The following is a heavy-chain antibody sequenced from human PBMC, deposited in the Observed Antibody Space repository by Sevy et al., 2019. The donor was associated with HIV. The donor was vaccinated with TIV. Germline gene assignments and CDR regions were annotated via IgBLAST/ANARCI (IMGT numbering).Heavy chain of an antibody. CDR2: ISQEGTEE. D-gene: IGHD3-3*02. CDR1: GLTFSIYW. CDR3: VRGHLWLEN. V-gene: IGHV3-7*01. Sequence: GGSLRRSCAASGLTFSIYWGTWVRQAPGKGLEWEASISQEGTEEYKVDSVKGRLTMSRDNAKDSVYLKMSSLRAEDTAIYSCVRGHLWLENWGQGTLVTVSS. J-gene: IGHJ4*02.